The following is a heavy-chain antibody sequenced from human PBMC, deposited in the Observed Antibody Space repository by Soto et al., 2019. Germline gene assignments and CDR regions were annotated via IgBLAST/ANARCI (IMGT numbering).Heavy chain of an antibody. J-gene: IGHJ6*02. CDR1: GFTFSSYA. V-gene: IGHV3-30-3*01. D-gene: IGHD2-15*01. Sequence: GGSLRLSCAASGFTFSSYAMHWVRQAPGKGLEWVAVISYDGSNKYYADSVKGRFTISRDNSKNTLYLQMNSLRAEDTAVYYCARPLGIYCSGGSCYSLYYYYGMDVWGQGTTVTVSS. CDR3: ARPLGIYCSGGSCYSLYYYYGMDV. CDR2: ISYDGSNK.